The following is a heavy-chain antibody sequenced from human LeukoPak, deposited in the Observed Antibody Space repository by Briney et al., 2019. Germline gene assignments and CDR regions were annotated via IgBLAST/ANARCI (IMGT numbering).Heavy chain of an antibody. CDR3: ARFHHYYGSGSFDY. CDR1: GGTFSSYA. V-gene: IGHV1-69*05. Sequence: SVKVSCTASGGTFSSYAISWVRQAPGQGLEWMGRIIPIFGTANYAQKFQGRVTITTDESTSTAYMELSSLRSEDTAVYYCARFHHYYGSGSFDYWGQGTLVTVSS. CDR2: IIPIFGTA. D-gene: IGHD3-10*01. J-gene: IGHJ4*02.